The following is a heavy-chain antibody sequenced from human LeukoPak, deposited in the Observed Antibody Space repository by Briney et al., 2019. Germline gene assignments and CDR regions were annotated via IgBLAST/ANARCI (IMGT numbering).Heavy chain of an antibody. CDR2: ISTHDGNT. CDR1: GYTFTSYG. D-gene: IGHD3-16*01. V-gene: IGHV1-18*01. CDR3: VRDGCGLGKGYFDY. J-gene: IGHJ4*02. Sequence: ASVKVSCKASGYTFTSYGFSWMRQAPGQGLEWMGWISTHDGNTKYAQNLQDRVSMTTDTSTSTVYMELRSLRSDDTAVYYCVRDGCGLGKGYFDYWGQGTLVTVSS.